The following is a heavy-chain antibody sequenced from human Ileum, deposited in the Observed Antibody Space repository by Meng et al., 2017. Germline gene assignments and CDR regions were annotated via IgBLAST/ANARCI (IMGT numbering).Heavy chain of an antibody. J-gene: IGHJ4*02. CDR1: GGSISSGGYY. Sequence: QVQLQESGPGLVKPSQTLSLTCTVSGGSISSGGYYWSWIRQHPGKGLEWIGYIYDSGSTYYNPSLKSRIAISGDTSKNQFSLNLSSVTAADTAVYYCARGGTAYFDYWGQGTLVTFSS. V-gene: IGHV4-31*03. D-gene: IGHD1-1*01. CDR3: ARGGTAYFDY. CDR2: IYDSGST.